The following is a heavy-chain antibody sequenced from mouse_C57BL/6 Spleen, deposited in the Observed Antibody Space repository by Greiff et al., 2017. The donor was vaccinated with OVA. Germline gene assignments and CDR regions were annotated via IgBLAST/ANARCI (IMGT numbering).Heavy chain of an antibody. D-gene: IGHD1-1*01. CDR3: ARDLSGYYFDY. CDR1: GFTFSSYA. V-gene: IGHV5-4*01. Sequence: EVQGVESGGGLVKPGGSLKLSCAASGFTFSSYAMSWVRQTPEKRLEWVATISDGGSYTYYPDNVKGRFTISRDNAKNNLYLQMSHLKSEDTAMYYCARDLSGYYFDYWGQGTTLTVSS. CDR2: ISDGGSYT. J-gene: IGHJ2*01.